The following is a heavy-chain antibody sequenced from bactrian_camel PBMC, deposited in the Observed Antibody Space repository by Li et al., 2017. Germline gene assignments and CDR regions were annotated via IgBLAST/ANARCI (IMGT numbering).Heavy chain of an antibody. CDR1: GYTYNRNC. J-gene: IGHJ4*01. Sequence: HVQLVESGGGSVQAGGSLRLSCAASGYTYNRNCMAWFRQAPGKEREGAARIATGSGNTYYADSVKGRFTISQDNAKNIWYLKMDSLKPEDTALYYCAAAKHVCTGLTVTEFPYWGQGTQVTVS. V-gene: IGHV3S1*01. CDR2: IATGSGNT. D-gene: IGHD5*01. CDR3: AAAKHVCTGLTVTEFPY.